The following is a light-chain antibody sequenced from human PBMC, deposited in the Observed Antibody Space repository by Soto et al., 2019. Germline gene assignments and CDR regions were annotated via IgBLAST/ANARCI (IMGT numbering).Light chain of an antibody. CDR1: SSNIGAGYD. V-gene: IGLV1-40*01. J-gene: IGLJ2*01. CDR2: GNS. CDR3: QSYDSGPL. Sequence: QSVLTQPPSVSGAPGQRVTISCTGSSSNIGAGYDVHWYQQLPGTAPKLLIYGNSNRPSGVPDRFSTSKSGTSASLAITGLQAEAEADYYCQSYDSGPLFGGGTKLTVL.